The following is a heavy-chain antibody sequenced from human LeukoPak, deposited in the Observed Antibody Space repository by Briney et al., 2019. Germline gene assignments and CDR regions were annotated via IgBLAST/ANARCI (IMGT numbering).Heavy chain of an antibody. D-gene: IGHD3-10*01. CDR2: IYYSGST. CDR3: ARVMVRGAFDI. Sequence: ASETLSLTCTVSGGSISSYYWSWIRQPPGKGLEWIGYIYYSGSTNYNPSLKSRVTISVDTSKNQFSLKLSSVTAADTAVYYCARVMVRGAFDIWGQGTMVTVSS. J-gene: IGHJ3*02. CDR1: GGSISSYY. V-gene: IGHV4-59*01.